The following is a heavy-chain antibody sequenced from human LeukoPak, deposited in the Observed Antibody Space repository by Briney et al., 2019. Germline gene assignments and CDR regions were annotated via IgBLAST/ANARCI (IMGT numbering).Heavy chain of an antibody. V-gene: IGHV3-11*01. CDR2: ISSSGSTI. CDR3: ARTRYSSGYYATTFDY. Sequence: GGSLRLSCAASGFTFSDYYMSWIRQAPGKGPEWVSYISSSGSTIYYADSVKGRFTISRDNAKNSLYLQMNSLRAEDTAVYYCARTRYSSGYYATTFDYWGQGTLVTVSS. J-gene: IGHJ4*02. D-gene: IGHD3-22*01. CDR1: GFTFSDYY.